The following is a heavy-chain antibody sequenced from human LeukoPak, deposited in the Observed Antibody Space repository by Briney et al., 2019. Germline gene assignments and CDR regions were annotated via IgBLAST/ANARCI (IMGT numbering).Heavy chain of an antibody. V-gene: IGHV4-39*07. CDR1: GGSISSSSYY. J-gene: IGHJ6*03. Sequence: SETLSLTCTVSGGSISSSSYYWSWIRQPPGKGLEWIGEINHSGSTNYNPSLKSRVTISVDTSKNQFSLKLSSVTAADTAVYYCARRGRSRYCGGDCYSRKNYYYYYMDVWGKGTTVTISS. CDR3: ARRGRSRYCGGDCYSRKNYYYYYMDV. D-gene: IGHD2-21*02. CDR2: INHSGST.